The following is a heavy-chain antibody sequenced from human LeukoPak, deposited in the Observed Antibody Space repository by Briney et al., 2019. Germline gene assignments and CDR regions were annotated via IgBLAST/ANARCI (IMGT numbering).Heavy chain of an antibody. J-gene: IGHJ4*02. V-gene: IGHV3-48*03. CDR2: ISSSGRTI. CDR3: ARDYGGSSPFDY. Sequence: GGSLRLSCAASGFTSSSYEMHWVRQAPGKGLEWVSYISSSGRTIYYADSVKGRFTISRDNAKNSLYLQMNSLRAEDTAVYYCARDYGGSSPFDYWGQGTLVTVSS. D-gene: IGHD4-23*01. CDR1: GFTSSSYE.